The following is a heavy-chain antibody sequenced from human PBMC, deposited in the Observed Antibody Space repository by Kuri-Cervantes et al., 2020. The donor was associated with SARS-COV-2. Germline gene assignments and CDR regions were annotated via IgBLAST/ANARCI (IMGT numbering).Heavy chain of an antibody. D-gene: IGHD6-19*01. CDR2: NTSSSTYK. Sequence: GESLKISCAASGFSFSSYSMNWVRQAPGTGLEWVASNTSSSTYKNYADSVKGRFTISRDNAENSLYLQMNSLRAEDTAVYYCSPSHFSGWYYFDYWGQGTLVTVSS. J-gene: IGHJ4*02. CDR1: GFSFSSYS. V-gene: IGHV3-21*01. CDR3: SPSHFSGWYYFDY.